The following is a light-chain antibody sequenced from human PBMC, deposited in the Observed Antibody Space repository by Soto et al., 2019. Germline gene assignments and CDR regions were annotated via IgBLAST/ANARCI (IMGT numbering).Light chain of an antibody. CDR1: QSVSSN. CDR2: GAS. V-gene: IGKV3-15*01. CDR3: QQYNNWSRT. Sequence: EIVMTPSPATLSVSPGERATLSCRASQSVSSNLAWYQQKPGQAPRLLIYGASTRATGIPARFSGSGSGTEITLTVSGLQSEDFAVYNCQQYNNWSRTFGQGTKVEI. J-gene: IGKJ1*01.